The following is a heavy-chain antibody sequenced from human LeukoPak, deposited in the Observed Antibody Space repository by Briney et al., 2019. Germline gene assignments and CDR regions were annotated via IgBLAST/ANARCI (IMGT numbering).Heavy chain of an antibody. CDR3: ARERCSGGSCYSNWFDP. Sequence: SETLSLTCAASGGSISSGGYSWRWIRQPPGKGLEWIGYIYHSGSTYYNPSLKSRVTISVDRSKNQFSLKLSSVTAADTAVYYCARERCSGGSCYSNWFDPWGQGTLVTVSS. CDR1: GGSISSGGYS. V-gene: IGHV4-30-2*01. CDR2: IYHSGST. D-gene: IGHD2-15*01. J-gene: IGHJ5*02.